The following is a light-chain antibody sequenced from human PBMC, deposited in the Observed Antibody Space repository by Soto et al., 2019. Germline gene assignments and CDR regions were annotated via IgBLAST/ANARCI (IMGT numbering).Light chain of an antibody. CDR1: SSNIGAGYD. CDR3: QSYDSSLSGSRV. V-gene: IGLV1-40*01. J-gene: IGLJ2*01. Sequence: QSVLTQPPSVSGVPGQRVTISCTGSSSNIGAGYDVHWYQQLPGTAPKLLIYGNINRPSGVPDRFSGSKSGTSASLAITGLQAEEEADYYCQSYDSSLSGSRVFGGGTKLTVL. CDR2: GNI.